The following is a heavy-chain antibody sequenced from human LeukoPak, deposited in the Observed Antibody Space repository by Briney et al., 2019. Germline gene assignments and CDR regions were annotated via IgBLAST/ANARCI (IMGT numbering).Heavy chain of an antibody. V-gene: IGHV3-9*01. CDR1: GFTFDDYA. CDR3: AKGYSSSGILDY. D-gene: IGHD6-6*01. Sequence: PGGSLRLSCAASGFTFDDYAMHWVRQAPGKGLEWVSGISWNSGSIGYADSVKGRFTISRDNAKNSLYLQMNSLRAEDTALYYCAKGYSSSGILDYWGQGTLVTVSS. J-gene: IGHJ4*02. CDR2: ISWNSGSI.